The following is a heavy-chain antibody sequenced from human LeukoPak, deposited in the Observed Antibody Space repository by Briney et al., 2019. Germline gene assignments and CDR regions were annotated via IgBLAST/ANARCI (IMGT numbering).Heavy chain of an antibody. CDR2: IDLDDDK. CDR3: ARITTVTTPVSTYYYYYGMDV. J-gene: IGHJ6*04. Sequence: SGPALVKPTQTLSLTCTFSGFSLSTSGMCVSCIRQPPGKALEWLALIDLDDDKYYSTSLKTTLTISKDTSKNQVVLTMTNMDPVDTATYYCARITTVTTPVSTYYYYYGMDVWGKGTTVTVSS. CDR1: GFSLSTSGMC. D-gene: IGHD4-17*01. V-gene: IGHV2-70*01.